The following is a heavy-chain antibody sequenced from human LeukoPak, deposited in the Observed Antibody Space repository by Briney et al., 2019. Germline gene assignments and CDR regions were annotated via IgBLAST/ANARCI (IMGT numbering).Heavy chain of an antibody. D-gene: IGHD3-22*01. CDR1: GYSFINHW. CDR3: ARLIYDSSGYFDY. CDR2: MYPDDSDT. J-gene: IGHJ4*02. Sequence: GESLKISCKASGYSFINHWIGWVRQKPGKGLEWVGIMYPDDSDTRYSPSFQGQVSISADKSLSTAYLQWSSLKASDTAMYYCARLIYDSSGYFDYWGQGTLVTASS. V-gene: IGHV5-51*01.